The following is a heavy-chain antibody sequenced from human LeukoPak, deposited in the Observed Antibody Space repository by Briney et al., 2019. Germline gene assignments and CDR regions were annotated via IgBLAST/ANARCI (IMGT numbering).Heavy chain of an antibody. V-gene: IGHV3-74*01. CDR2: ITNDGRTT. CDR3: ARDQDGPGPTIDY. J-gene: IGHJ4*02. CDR1: GLTFNTYW. D-gene: IGHD1-14*01. Sequence: GGSLRLSCAASGLTFNTYWMYWVRQSPGKGPVWVSRITNDGRTTFYADSVKGRFTISRDNAKNTLYLQMNSLRGEDTAVYYCARDQDGPGPTIDYWGQGTLVTVSS.